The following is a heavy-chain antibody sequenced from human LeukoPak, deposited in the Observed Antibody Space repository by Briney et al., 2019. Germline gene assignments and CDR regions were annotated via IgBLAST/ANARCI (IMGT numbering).Heavy chain of an antibody. D-gene: IGHD6-25*01. CDR2: FDTEEGET. Sequence: ASVKVSSKVSRYTLTELSIQSVRQAPGKGLEWMGGFDTEEGETIYTQKFQGRVTMTEDTTTETAYMELSSRRSEDTAVYYCAPAPSGWFDPWGQGTLVTVS. CDR3: APAPSGWFDP. CDR1: RYTLTELS. J-gene: IGHJ5*02. V-gene: IGHV1-24*01.